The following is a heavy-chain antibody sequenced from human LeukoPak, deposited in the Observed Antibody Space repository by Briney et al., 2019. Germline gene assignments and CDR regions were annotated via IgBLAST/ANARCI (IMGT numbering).Heavy chain of an antibody. CDR3: ARNGLGYYDNPASEEYFQH. CDR2: IYHSGST. CDR1: GYSISSGYY. J-gene: IGHJ1*01. D-gene: IGHD3-22*01. Sequence: SETLSLTCTVSGYSISSGYYWGWIRQPPGKGLEWIGSIYHSGSTYYNPSLKSRVTISVDTSKNQFSLKLSSVTAADTAVYYCARNGLGYYDNPASEEYFQHGGQGTLVTVSS. V-gene: IGHV4-38-2*02.